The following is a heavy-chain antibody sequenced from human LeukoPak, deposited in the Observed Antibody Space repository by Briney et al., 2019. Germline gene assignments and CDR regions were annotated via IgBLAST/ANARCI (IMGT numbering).Heavy chain of an antibody. CDR3: ARELGSYEGGYYGMDV. J-gene: IGHJ6*02. D-gene: IGHD1-26*01. CDR2: ITKSGDST. CDR1: GFTFSAFG. V-gene: IGHV3-23*01. Sequence: GGSLRLSCAASGFTFSAFGMNWVRQAPGKGLEWVSTITKSGDSTYYVDSVKGRFTISRDNSKNTLYLQMNSLRAEDTALYYCARELGSYEGGYYGMDVWGQGTTVTVSS.